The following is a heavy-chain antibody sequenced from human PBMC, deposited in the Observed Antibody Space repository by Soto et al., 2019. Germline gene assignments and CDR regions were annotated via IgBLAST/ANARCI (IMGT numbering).Heavy chain of an antibody. D-gene: IGHD6-13*01. CDR2: IKGKTDGGTT. J-gene: IGHJ4*02. CDR1: GLSFSNAW. Sequence: GVSLRLSWETCGLSFSNAWVCWVHKHPGNGPEWVGRIKGKTDGGTTDYAAPVKGRFTISRDDSKNTLYLQMSSLKTEDTAVYYCTTDRSSSWSSADFDYWGQGALVTVSS. V-gene: IGHV3-15*01. CDR3: TTDRSSSWSSADFDY.